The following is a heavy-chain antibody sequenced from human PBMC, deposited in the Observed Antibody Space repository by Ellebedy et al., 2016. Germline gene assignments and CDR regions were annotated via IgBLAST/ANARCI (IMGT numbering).Heavy chain of an antibody. D-gene: IGHD4-17*01. CDR1: GGSISSSNW. J-gene: IGHJ6*02. Sequence: SETLSLTCAVSGGSISSSNWWSWVRQPPGKGLEWIGEIYHSGSTNYNPSLKSRGTISVDTSKSQFSLKLSSVTAADTAVYYCARRYPRLRYYYYGMDVWGQGTTVTVSS. V-gene: IGHV4-4*02. CDR3: ARRYPRLRYYYYGMDV. CDR2: IYHSGST.